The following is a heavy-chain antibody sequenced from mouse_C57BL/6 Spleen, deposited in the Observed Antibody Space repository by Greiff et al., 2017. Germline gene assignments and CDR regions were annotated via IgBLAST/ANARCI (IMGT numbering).Heavy chain of an antibody. J-gene: IGHJ2*01. CDR3: ARDYYGFDY. V-gene: IGHV1-69*01. CDR2: IDPSDSYT. D-gene: IGHD1-1*01. Sequence: QVQLKQSGAELARPGASVKLSCKASGYTFTSYGISWVKQRPGQGLEWIGEIDPSDSYTNYNQKFKGKSTLTVDKSSSTAYMQLSSLTSEDSAVDYCARDYYGFDYWGQGTTLTVSS. CDR1: GYTFTSYG.